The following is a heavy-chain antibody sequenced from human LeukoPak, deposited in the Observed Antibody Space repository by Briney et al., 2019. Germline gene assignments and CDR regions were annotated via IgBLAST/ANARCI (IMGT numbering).Heavy chain of an antibody. CDR1: GFSIRSNY. V-gene: IGHV3-53*01. CDR3: ARWPRYCNGGSCYHYYYGMDV. CDR2: VYASGNT. D-gene: IGHD2-15*01. Sequence: PGGSLRLSCAASGFSIRSNYMSWVRQAPGKGLEWVSIVYASGNTYYSDSVKGRFTISRDNAKNSLYLQMNSLRAEDTAVYYCARWPRYCNGGSCYHYYYGMDVWGQGTTVTVSS. J-gene: IGHJ6*02.